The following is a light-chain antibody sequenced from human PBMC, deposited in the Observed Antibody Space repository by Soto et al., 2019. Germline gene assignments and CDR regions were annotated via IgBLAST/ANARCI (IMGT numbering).Light chain of an antibody. CDR3: AAWDDSLNGVV. V-gene: IGLV1-44*01. J-gene: IGLJ2*01. CDR1: SSNIGSNT. CDR2: NNS. Sequence: QSVLTQPPSASGTPGQRVTISCSGSSSNIGSNTVNWYQQLPGTAPKLLIYNNSQRPSGVPDRFSGSKSGTSASLAISGLQSEDEADYYCAAWDDSLNGVVFGGGTKVTV.